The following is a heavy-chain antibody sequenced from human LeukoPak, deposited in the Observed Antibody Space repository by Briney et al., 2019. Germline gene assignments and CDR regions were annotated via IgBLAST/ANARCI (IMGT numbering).Heavy chain of an antibody. J-gene: IGHJ4*02. CDR2: IRYDGSDK. CDR1: GFTFSYYG. CDR3: LGSSSWYVDY. V-gene: IGHV3-30*02. D-gene: IGHD6-13*01. Sequence: GGSLRLSCAASGFTFSYYGMHWVRQAPGKGLEWVAFIRYDGSDKHYADSVKGRFTISRDNSKNTLYLQMNTLRAEDTAVYYCLGSSSWYVDYWGQGTLVTVSS.